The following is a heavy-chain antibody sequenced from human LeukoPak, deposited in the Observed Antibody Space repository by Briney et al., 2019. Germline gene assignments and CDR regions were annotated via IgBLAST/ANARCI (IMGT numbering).Heavy chain of an antibody. V-gene: IGHV1-46*01. D-gene: IGHD3-10*01. CDR2: INPSGGST. Sequence: VASVKVSCKASGYTFTSYYMHWVRQAPGQGLEWMGIINPSGGSTSYAQKFQGRVTMTRDMSTSTVYMELSSLRSEDTAVYYCARVPMFRGVMSYYYYMDVWGKGTTVTVSS. CDR3: ARVPMFRGVMSYYYYMDV. J-gene: IGHJ6*03. CDR1: GYTFTSYY.